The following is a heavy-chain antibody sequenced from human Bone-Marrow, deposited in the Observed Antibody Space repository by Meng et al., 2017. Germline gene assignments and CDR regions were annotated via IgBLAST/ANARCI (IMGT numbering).Heavy chain of an antibody. J-gene: IGHJ2*01. D-gene: IGHD4-17*01. CDR2: IYYSGST. CDR3: ASLYGDSSVWYLDL. Sequence: QVPLQKPGPGLVKPSQTLSLTCTVSGGSISSGNHYWSWIRQHPGKGLEYIGYIYYSGSTYYNPSLKSRVIISVDTSKNQFSLRLNSVTAADTAVYYCASLYGDSSVWYLDLWGRGTLVTVSS. V-gene: IGHV4-31*03. CDR1: GGSISSGNHY.